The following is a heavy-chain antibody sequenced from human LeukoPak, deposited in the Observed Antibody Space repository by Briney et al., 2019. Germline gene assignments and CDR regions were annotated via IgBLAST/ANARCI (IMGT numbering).Heavy chain of an antibody. Sequence: GGSLRLSCAASGFTFSIYAMSWVPQAPGKGLEGVSAISGSGGSTYYADSVKGRFTISGDNSKNRLYLQMNSLRAEDTAVYYCAKDLSMVRGVYFDYWGQGTLVTVSS. CDR1: GFTFSIYA. J-gene: IGHJ4*02. V-gene: IGHV3-23*01. D-gene: IGHD3-10*01. CDR2: ISGSGGST. CDR3: AKDLSMVRGVYFDY.